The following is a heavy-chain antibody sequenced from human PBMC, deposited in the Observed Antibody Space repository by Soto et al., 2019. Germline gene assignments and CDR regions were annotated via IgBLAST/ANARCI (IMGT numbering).Heavy chain of an antibody. CDR3: ASGGGKTYYYDSSGYVDAFDI. D-gene: IGHD3-22*01. CDR1: GCTFSSYA. Sequence: GASVKVSCKASGCTFSSYAISWVRQAPGQGLEWMGGIIPIFGTANYAQKFQGRVTITADESTSTAYMELSSLRSEDTAVYYCASGGGKTYYYDSSGYVDAFDIWGQGTMVTVSS. CDR2: IIPIFGTA. V-gene: IGHV1-69*13. J-gene: IGHJ3*02.